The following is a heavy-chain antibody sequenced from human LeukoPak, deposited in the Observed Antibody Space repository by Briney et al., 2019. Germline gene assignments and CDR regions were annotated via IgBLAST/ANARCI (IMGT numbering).Heavy chain of an antibody. D-gene: IGHD3-3*01. CDR2: IHYTGST. V-gene: IGHV4-59*01. CDR3: ARDALNYDFWSGYYAHAFDI. CDR1: GGSISSYY. Sequence: SETLSLTSTVSGGSISSYYWSWIRQSPGKGLECIGYIHYTGSTNYNPSLKSRVTISVETSKNQFSLKLSSVTAADTAVYYCARDALNYDFWSGYYAHAFDIWGQGTMVTVSS. J-gene: IGHJ3*02.